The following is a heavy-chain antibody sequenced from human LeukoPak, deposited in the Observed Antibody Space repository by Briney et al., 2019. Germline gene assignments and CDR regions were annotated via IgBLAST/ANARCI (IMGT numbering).Heavy chain of an antibody. V-gene: IGHV4-59*08. CDR3: ARHVSGDYAWLDV. CDR2: ISYSGST. Sequence: SETLSLTCTVSGGSISSYYWSWIRQPPGKGLEWIGYISYSGSTNYNPSLMSRVTISLETSKNQFSLKLSSVTAADTAMYYCARHVSGDYAWLDVWGQGTTVTVSS. D-gene: IGHD4-17*01. J-gene: IGHJ6*02. CDR1: GGSISSYY.